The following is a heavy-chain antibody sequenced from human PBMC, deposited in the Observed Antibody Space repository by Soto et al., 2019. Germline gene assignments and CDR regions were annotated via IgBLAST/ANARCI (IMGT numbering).Heavy chain of an antibody. CDR2: TSYDGNNK. D-gene: IGHD1-26*01. CDR1: GFTFGNYG. J-gene: IGHJ4*02. Sequence: GGSVRLSCTGPGFTFGNYGMHWVRQAPGKGLEWVASTSYDGNNKYYADSLKGRFTISRDNSKKMVYLQMTSLGPEDTAVYYCAKGGGSARDFDYWGQGALVSVSS. V-gene: IGHV3-30*18. CDR3: AKGGGSARDFDY.